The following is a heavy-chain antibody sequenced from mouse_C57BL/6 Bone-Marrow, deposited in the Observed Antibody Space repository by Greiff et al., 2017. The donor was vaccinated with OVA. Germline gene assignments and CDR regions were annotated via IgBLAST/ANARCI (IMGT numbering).Heavy chain of an antibody. Sequence: EVQLQQSGTVLARPGASVKMSCKTSGYTFTSYWMHWVKQRPGQGLEWIGAIYPGNSDTSYNQKFKGKAKLTAVTSASTAYMELSSLTHEDSAVYYCTRAYYSNFSWFAYWGQGTLVTVSA. V-gene: IGHV1-5*01. CDR3: TRAYYSNFSWFAY. J-gene: IGHJ3*01. CDR1: GYTFTSYW. CDR2: IYPGNSDT. D-gene: IGHD2-5*01.